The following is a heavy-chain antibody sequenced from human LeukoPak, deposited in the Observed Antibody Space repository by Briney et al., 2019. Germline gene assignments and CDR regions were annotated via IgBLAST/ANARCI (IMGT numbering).Heavy chain of an antibody. J-gene: IGHJ4*02. V-gene: IGHV3-30*18. D-gene: IGHD6-19*01. CDR2: ISYDGSNK. Sequence: GGSLRLSCAASGFTFSSYCMHWVRQAPGKGLEWVAVISYDGSNKYYADSVKGRFTISRDNSKNTLYLQMNSLRAEDTAVYYCAKEAGPSLDYWGQGTLVTVSS. CDR3: AKEAGPSLDY. CDR1: GFTFSSYC.